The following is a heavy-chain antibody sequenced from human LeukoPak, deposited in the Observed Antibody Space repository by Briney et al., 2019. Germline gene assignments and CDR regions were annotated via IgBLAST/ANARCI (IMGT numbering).Heavy chain of an antibody. J-gene: IGHJ4*02. CDR3: ARAGSHWHYVY. D-gene: IGHD3-10*01. V-gene: IGHV3-30-3*01. CDR2: TSSDLNVK. Sequence: PGGSLRLSCAASGFTFRNYVIHWVRQAPGKGLEWVAVTSSDLNVKLYADSVKGRFTISRDNAKNSLSLQMNNLRVEDTAVYYCARAGSHWHYVYWGQGTVVTVSS. CDR1: GFTFRNYV.